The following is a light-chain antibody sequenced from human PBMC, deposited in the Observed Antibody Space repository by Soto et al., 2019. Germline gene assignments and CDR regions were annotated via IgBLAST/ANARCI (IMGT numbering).Light chain of an antibody. Sequence: VSFRARQSVSLKLAWYQQKPGPAPRLLIYDTSTRATGIPARFSGSGFGAEFTIRVRSVVSAVLEDCSCQLYEYLLSFGQGTRLEIK. V-gene: IGKV3-15*01. CDR1: QSVSLK. CDR2: DTS. J-gene: IGKJ5*01. CDR3: QLYEYLLS.